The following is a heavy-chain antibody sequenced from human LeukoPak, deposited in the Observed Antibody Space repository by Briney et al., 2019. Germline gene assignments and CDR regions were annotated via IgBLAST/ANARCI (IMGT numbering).Heavy chain of an antibody. J-gene: IGHJ6*02. CDR1: GFTFSSYG. CDR3: ARDGIEGKGMDV. D-gene: IGHD1-26*01. Sequence: PGGSLRLSCAASGFTFSSYGMHWVRQAPGKGLEWVAVIWYDGSNKYYADSVKGRFTISRDNSKNTLYLQMNSLRAEDTAVYYCARDGIEGKGMDVWGQGTTVTVSS. CDR2: IWYDGSNK. V-gene: IGHV3-33*01.